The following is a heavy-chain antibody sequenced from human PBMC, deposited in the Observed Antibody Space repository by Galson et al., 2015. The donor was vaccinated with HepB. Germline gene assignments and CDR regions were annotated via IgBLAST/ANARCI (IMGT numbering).Heavy chain of an antibody. D-gene: IGHD2-2*02. Sequence: SLRLSCAASGSTFSSYAMRWVRQAPGKGLEWVSAISDGGGSTYYADSVKGRFTISRDNSRNMLYLQMNNLRAEDTAIYYCSKAPAPYCTSTSCYTDMDVWGKGTTVTISS. CDR2: ISDGGGST. V-gene: IGHV3-23*01. CDR3: SKAPAPYCTSTSCYTDMDV. J-gene: IGHJ6*04. CDR1: GSTFSSYA.